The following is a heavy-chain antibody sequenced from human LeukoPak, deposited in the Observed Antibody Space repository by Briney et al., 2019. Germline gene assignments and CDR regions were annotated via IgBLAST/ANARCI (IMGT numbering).Heavy chain of an antibody. J-gene: IGHJ1*01. CDR2: IYYSGST. CDR3: ARLSSFGGSYSEYFQH. Sequence: SETLSPTCTVSSGSISSYYWSWIRQPPGKGLEWIGHIYYSGSTSYNPSLKSRVTISVDTSKNQFSLKLSSVTAADTAVYYCARLSSFGGSYSEYFQHWGQGTLVTVSS. D-gene: IGHD1-26*01. V-gene: IGHV4-59*08. CDR1: SGSISSYY.